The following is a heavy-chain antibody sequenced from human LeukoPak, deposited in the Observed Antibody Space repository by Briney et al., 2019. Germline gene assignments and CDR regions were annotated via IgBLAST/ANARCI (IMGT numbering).Heavy chain of an antibody. CDR2: INPNSGGT. J-gene: IGHJ4*02. D-gene: IGHD6-13*01. CDR3: ARVYKAAAGTDY. CDR1: GYTFTGYY. V-gene: IGHV1-2*02. Sequence: GASVKVSCKAYGYTFTGYYMHWVRQASGQGLEWMGWINPNSGGTNYAQKFQGRVTMTRDTSISTAYMELSRLRSDDTAVYYCARVYKAAAGTDYWGQGTLVTVSS.